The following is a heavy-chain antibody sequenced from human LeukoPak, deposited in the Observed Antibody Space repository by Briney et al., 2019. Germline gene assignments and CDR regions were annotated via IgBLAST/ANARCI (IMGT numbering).Heavy chain of an antibody. CDR2: TRNKANSYTT. Sequence: PGGSLRLSCAASGFTFSDHYMDWVRQAPGKGLEWVGRTRNKANSYTTEYAASVKGRFTISRDDSKNSLYLQMNSLKTEDTAVYYCARGNWNYVGYYFDYWGQGTLVTVSS. CDR1: GFTFSDHY. CDR3: ARGNWNYVGYYFDY. J-gene: IGHJ4*02. V-gene: IGHV3-72*01. D-gene: IGHD1-7*01.